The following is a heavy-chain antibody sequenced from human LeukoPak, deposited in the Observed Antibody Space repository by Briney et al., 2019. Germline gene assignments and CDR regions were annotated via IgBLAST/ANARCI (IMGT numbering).Heavy chain of an antibody. D-gene: IGHD3-9*01. V-gene: IGHV3-23*01. CDR1: GFDFSSYG. J-gene: IGHJ4*02. CDR3: AKGDTYYDLLTCFDF. CDR2: FSASSTIT. Sequence: PGGSLRLSCAASGFDFSSYGMSWVRQSPGKGLEWVSTFSASSTITYYADSVKGRFTISRDNSKNTLYLQMNSLRDEDTAVYYCAKGDTYYDLLTCFDFWGPGTPVTVSS.